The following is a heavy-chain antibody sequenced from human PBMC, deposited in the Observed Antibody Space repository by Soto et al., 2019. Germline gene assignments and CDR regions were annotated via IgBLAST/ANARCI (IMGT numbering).Heavy chain of an antibody. V-gene: IGHV4-39*01. CDR1: GGSISSSSYY. J-gene: IGHJ3*02. CDR3: ARRSLLTGDLRGAFDI. D-gene: IGHD7-27*01. Sequence: SETLSLTCTVSGGSISSSSYYWGWIRQPPGKGLEWIGSIYYSGSTFYNPSLKSRVTISVDTSKNQFSLKLSSVTAADTAVYYCARRSLLTGDLRGAFDIWGQGTMVTVSS. CDR2: IYYSGST.